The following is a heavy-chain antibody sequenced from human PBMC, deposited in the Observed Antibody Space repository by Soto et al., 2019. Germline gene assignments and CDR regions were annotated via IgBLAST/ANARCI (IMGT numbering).Heavy chain of an antibody. CDR3: ASSDDYGAYVEF. CDR1: GGSISPYY. D-gene: IGHD4-17*01. V-gene: IGHV4-59*08. J-gene: IGHJ4*02. Sequence: SETLSLTCTVSGGSISPYYWSWIRQPPGKGLEWVGYIYYGGSTSYNPSLKSRITISLETSKSQISLRLSSVTAADTAVYYCASSDDYGAYVEFWGQGTLVTVSS. CDR2: IYYGGST.